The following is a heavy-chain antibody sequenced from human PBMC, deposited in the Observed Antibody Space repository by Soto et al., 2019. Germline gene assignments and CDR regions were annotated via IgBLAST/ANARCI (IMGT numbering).Heavy chain of an antibody. Sequence: SETLSLTCTVSGGSIGSYYWSWIRQPPGKGLEWIGYIYYSGSTNYNPSLKSRVTISVDTSKNQFSLKLSSVTAADTAVYYCARDLEAADSEYYFDYWGQGTLVTVSS. CDR2: IYYSGST. CDR1: GGSIGSYY. V-gene: IGHV4-59*01. J-gene: IGHJ4*02. CDR3: ARDLEAADSEYYFDY. D-gene: IGHD6-13*01.